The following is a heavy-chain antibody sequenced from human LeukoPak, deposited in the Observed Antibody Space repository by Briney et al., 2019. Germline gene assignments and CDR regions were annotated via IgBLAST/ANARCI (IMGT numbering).Heavy chain of an antibody. D-gene: IGHD6-13*01. CDR2: ISATASNT. J-gene: IGHJ4*02. CDR1: GFTFSSYA. V-gene: IGHV3-23*01. Sequence: GGSLRLSCAASGFTFSSYAMSWVRQAPGKGLEWVSAISATASNTYYADSVKGRFTISRDNSKSTLYLQMNSLRAEDTAVYYCARDFAQLLYSIDYWGQGTLVTVSS. CDR3: ARDFAQLLYSIDY.